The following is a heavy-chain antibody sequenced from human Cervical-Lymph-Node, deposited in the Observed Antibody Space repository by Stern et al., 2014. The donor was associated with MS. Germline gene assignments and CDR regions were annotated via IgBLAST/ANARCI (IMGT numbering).Heavy chain of an antibody. CDR3: ARVLMAGTTDY. D-gene: IGHD1/OR15-1a*01. CDR1: GDSIRNNY. J-gene: IGHJ4*02. Sequence: VQLVESGPGLVKPSETVSLTCTVSGDSIRNNYWSWIRQPPGMGLEWIGYMYYTGNTKYSTSLKSRATISIDTSKNQFSLRLNSVTAADTAIYYCARVLMAGTTDYWGQGILVTVSS. CDR2: MYYTGNT. V-gene: IGHV4-59*01.